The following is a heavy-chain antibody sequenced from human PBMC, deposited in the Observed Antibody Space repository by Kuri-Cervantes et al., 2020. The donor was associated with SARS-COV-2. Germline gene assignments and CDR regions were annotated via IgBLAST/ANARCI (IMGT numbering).Heavy chain of an antibody. CDR1: GFTFSSYG. V-gene: IGHV3-23*01. CDR2: ISGSGGST. CDR3: VKGYCSSTSCYRGGY. D-gene: IGHD2-2*02. J-gene: IGHJ4*02. Sequence: GESLKISCAASGFTFSSYGMAWVRQAPGKGLEWVSTISGSGGSTYYADSVKGRFTISRDNSKNTLYLQMSSLRAEDTAVYYCVKGYCSSTSCYRGGYWGQGTLVTVSS.